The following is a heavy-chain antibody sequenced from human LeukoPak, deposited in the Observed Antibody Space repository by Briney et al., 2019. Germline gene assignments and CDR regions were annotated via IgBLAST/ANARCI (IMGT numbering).Heavy chain of an antibody. CDR1: GGSISSYY. CDR2: IYTSGST. CDR3: ARGAFNGDYVDPGDY. V-gene: IGHV4-4*07. D-gene: IGHD4-17*01. Sequence: PSETLSLTCTVSGGSISSYYWSWIRQPAGKGLEWIGRIYTSGSTNYNPSLKSRVTMSVDTSKNQFSLKLSSVTAADTAVYYCARGAFNGDYVDPGDYWGQGTLVTVSS. J-gene: IGHJ4*02.